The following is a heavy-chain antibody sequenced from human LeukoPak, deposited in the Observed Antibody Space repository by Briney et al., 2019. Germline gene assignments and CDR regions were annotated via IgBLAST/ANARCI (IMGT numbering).Heavy chain of an antibody. CDR2: INPNSGGT. Sequence: ASVKVSCKASGYTFTGYYMHWVRQAPGQGLEWMGWINPNSGGTNYAQKFQGWVTMTRDTSISTAYMELSRLRSDDTAVYYCARELDYYYGMDVWGQGITVTVSS. J-gene: IGHJ6*02. CDR3: ARELDYYYGMDV. CDR1: GYTFTGYY. V-gene: IGHV1-2*04.